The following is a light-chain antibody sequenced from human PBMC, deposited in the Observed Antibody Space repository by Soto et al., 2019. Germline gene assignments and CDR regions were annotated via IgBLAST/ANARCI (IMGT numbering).Light chain of an antibody. J-gene: IGKJ2*01. CDR1: QSVSSN. CDR2: GAS. V-gene: IGKV3-15*01. CDR3: QQYNNWPPMYT. Sequence: EIVMTQSPATLSVSPGERATLSCGASQSVSSNLAWYQQKPGQAPRLLIYGASTRATGIPARFSGSGSGTEFTLTISSPQSEDLAVYYCQQYNNWPPMYTFGQGTKLEIK.